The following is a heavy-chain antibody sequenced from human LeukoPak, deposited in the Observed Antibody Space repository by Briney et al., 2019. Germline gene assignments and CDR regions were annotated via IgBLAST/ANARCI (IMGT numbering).Heavy chain of an antibody. CDR2: IYYSGSI. V-gene: IGHV4-59*12. CDR1: GGSISSYY. CDR3: ASPMTLVLRGLAGIDAFNI. D-gene: IGHD3-22*01. J-gene: IGHJ3*02. Sequence: PSETLSLTCTVSGGSISSYYWSWIRQPPGKGLEWIGYIYYSGSIYYSPSLRGRVTISLDRSKNQFSLNLSSATAADTAVYYCASPMTLVLRGLAGIDAFNIWGQGTMVTVSS.